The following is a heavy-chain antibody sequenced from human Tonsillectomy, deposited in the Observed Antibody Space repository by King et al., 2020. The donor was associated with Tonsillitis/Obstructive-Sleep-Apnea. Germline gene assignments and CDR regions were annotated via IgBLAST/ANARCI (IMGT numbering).Heavy chain of an antibody. CDR3: ARDSMSHYFDSSAYYTFAY. J-gene: IGHJ4*02. CDR2: ISAYNGDT. Sequence: VQLVESGAEVKKPGASVKVSCTASGYSFTNYGISWVRQAPGQGLEWMGWISAYNGDTNYAQKLQGRATMTTDTSTSTAYMELRSLRSDDTAVYYCARDSMSHYFDSSAYYTFAYWGQGTLVTVSS. D-gene: IGHD3-22*01. V-gene: IGHV1-18*01. CDR1: GYSFTNYG.